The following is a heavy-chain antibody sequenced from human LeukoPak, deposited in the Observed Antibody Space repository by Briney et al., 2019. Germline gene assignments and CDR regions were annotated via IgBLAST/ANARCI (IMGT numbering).Heavy chain of an antibody. D-gene: IGHD2-2*01. CDR2: INHSGST. CDR1: GGSFSGYY. Sequence: SETQSLTCAVYGGSFSGYYWSWIRQPPGKGLEWIGEINHSGSTNYNPSLKSRVTISVDTSKNQFSLKLSSVTAADTAVYYCAGRLPAAIPQYFQHWGQGTLVTVSS. CDR3: AGRLPAAIPQYFQH. V-gene: IGHV4-34*01. J-gene: IGHJ1*01.